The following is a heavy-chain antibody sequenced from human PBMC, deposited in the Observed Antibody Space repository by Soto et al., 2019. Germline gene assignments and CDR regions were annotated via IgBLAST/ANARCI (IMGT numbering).Heavy chain of an antibody. V-gene: IGHV4-61*02. CDR1: GDSISSSSYF. J-gene: IGHJ4*02. CDR3: ARYRAGHLDY. CDR2: IYSSGSA. Sequence: QVLLQESGPGLVKPSETLSLTCTVSGDSISSSSYFWSWIRQPAGKGLEWIGRIYSSGSANYNPSLQSRVTMSVDTSKNQFSLKLYSVTAADTAMYYWARYRAGHLDYWGQGTLVTVSS.